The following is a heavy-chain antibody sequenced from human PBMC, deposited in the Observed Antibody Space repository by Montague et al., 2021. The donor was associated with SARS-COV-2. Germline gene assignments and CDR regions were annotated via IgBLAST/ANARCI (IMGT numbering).Heavy chain of an antibody. CDR3: ARDLAPYYGSGSYYNPIDAFDI. CDR1: GGSISSGSYY. CDR2: IYTSGST. D-gene: IGHD3-10*01. J-gene: IGHJ3*02. Sequence: TLSLTCTVSGGSISSGSYYWSWIRQPAGKGLAWIGRIYTSGSTNYNPSLKSRVTISVDTSKNQFSLKLSSVTAADTAVYYCARDLAPYYGSGSYYNPIDAFDIWGQGTMVTVSS. V-gene: IGHV4-61*02.